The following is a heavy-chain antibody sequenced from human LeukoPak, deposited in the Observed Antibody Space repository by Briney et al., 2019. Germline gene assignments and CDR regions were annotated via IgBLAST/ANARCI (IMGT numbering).Heavy chain of an antibody. J-gene: IGHJ6*03. V-gene: IGHV4-39*07. Sequence: SETLSLTCTVSGVSITSSRYYWGWIRQPPGKGLEWIATIYYTGSTYYNPSLKSRVTMSADTSKNQFSLKLSSVAAADTAVYYCARVPRSYYYYYYMDVWGKGTTVTVSS. CDR1: GVSITSSRYY. CDR3: ARVPRSYYYYYYMDV. CDR2: IYYTGST.